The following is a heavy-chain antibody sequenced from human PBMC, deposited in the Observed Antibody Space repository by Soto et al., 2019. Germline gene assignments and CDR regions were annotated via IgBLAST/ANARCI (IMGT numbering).Heavy chain of an antibody. D-gene: IGHD4-17*01. CDR2: IIPIFGTA. CDR1: GGTCSSYA. CDR3: ARDTPDYGDYYYYYGMDV. V-gene: IGHV1-69*13. Sequence: GASMKVSCKASGGTCSSYAISWVRQAPGQGLEWMGGIIPIFGTANYAQKFQGRVTITADESTSTAYMELSSLRSEDTAVYYCARDTPDYGDYYYYYGMDVWGQGTTVTVSS. J-gene: IGHJ6*02.